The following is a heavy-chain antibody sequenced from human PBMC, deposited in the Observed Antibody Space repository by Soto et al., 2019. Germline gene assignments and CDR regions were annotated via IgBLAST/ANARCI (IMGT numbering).Heavy chain of an antibody. Sequence: ASVKVSCKASGYTFTSYYMHWVRQAPGQGLEWMGIINPSGGSTSYAQKFQDRVTMTRDTSTSTVYMELSSLRSEDTAVYYCAREGGAAAHYYYGMDVWGQGTTVTVSS. CDR1: GYTFTSYY. D-gene: IGHD6-13*01. J-gene: IGHJ6*02. CDR2: INPSGGST. V-gene: IGHV1-46*01. CDR3: AREGGAAAHYYYGMDV.